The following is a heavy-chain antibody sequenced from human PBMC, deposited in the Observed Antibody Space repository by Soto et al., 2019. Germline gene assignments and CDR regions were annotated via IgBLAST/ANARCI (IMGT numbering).Heavy chain of an antibody. Sequence: EVQLLESGGGLVQPGGSLRLSCAASGFSFYSYAMSWVRQAPGMGLEWVSAITGSGGNTYYADSVKGRFTISRDNSKNTLYLQMNSLRAEDTAFYYCAREGSTTSVYDPFDIWGQGTMVAVSS. CDR1: GFSFYSYA. CDR2: ITGSGGNT. D-gene: IGHD2-2*01. V-gene: IGHV3-23*01. CDR3: AREGSTTSVYDPFDI. J-gene: IGHJ3*02.